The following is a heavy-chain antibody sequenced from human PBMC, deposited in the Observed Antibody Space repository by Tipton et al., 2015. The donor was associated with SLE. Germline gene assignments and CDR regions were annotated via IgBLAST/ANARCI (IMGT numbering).Heavy chain of an antibody. CDR3: ARAGGGDSSWSDP. CDR1: GGSISSKTYY. V-gene: IGHV4-39*07. Sequence: TLSLTCTVSGGSISSKTYYWGWIRQPPGKGLEWIGSIYYSWSTYYNPSLKSRVTISVDTSKNQFSLKLSSVTAADTAVYYCARAGGGDSSWSDPWGQGTLVTVSS. D-gene: IGHD2-21*01. CDR2: IYYSWST. J-gene: IGHJ5*02.